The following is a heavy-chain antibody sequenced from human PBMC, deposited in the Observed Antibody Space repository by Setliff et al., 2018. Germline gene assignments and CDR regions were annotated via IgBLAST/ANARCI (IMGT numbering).Heavy chain of an antibody. D-gene: IGHD3-16*01. V-gene: IGHV4-39*07. J-gene: IGHJ4*02. Sequence: PSETLSLTCTVSGGSISSSSYYWGWIRQPPGKGLAWIGSIYYSGSTYYNPSLKSRITISSDASKNQFSLKLDSVTAADTAVYYCARHDSRGGIGFPVFDCWGQGTLVTVSS. CDR2: IYYSGST. CDR3: ARHDSRGGIGFPVFDC. CDR1: GGSISSSSYY.